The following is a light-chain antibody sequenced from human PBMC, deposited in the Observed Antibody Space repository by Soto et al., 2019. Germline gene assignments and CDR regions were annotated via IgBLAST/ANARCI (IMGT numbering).Light chain of an antibody. CDR1: KSVSSN. CDR3: QQYNTWPRA. J-gene: IGKJ1*01. CDR2: GAF. V-gene: IGKV3D-15*01. Sequence: EVVMTQSPVTLSVSPGERVTLSCRASKSVSSNLAWYQQKPGQAPRLLIYGAFTRASGIPARFSGSGSGTEFTLTISSLQSEDLAVYYCQQYNTWPRAFGQGTKVEIK.